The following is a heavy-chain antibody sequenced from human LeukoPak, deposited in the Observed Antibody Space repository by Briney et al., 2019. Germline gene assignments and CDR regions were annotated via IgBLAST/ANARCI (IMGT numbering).Heavy chain of an antibody. Sequence: GGSLRLSCAASGFTFSDYYMSWIRQAPGKGLEWVSYISSSGSTIYYADSVKGRFTISRDNAKNSLYLQMNSLRAEDTAVYYCARDGLPPTTYYDFWSGYYTAQTDAFDIWGQGTMVTVSS. V-gene: IGHV3-11*04. CDR1: GFTFSDYY. J-gene: IGHJ3*02. CDR2: ISSSGSTI. CDR3: ARDGLPPTTYYDFWSGYYTAQTDAFDI. D-gene: IGHD3-3*01.